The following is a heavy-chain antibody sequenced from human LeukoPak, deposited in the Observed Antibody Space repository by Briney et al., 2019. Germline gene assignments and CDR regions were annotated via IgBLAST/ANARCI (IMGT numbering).Heavy chain of an antibody. Sequence: SETLSLTCTVSGGSISSHYWSWIRQPPGKGLEWIGYIYYSGSTNYNPSLKSRVTISVDTSKNQFSLKLSSVTAADTAVYYCAAATGNSAPLDYYYYYMDVWGKGTTVTVSS. CDR1: GGSISSHY. CDR2: IYYSGST. V-gene: IGHV4-59*11. J-gene: IGHJ6*03. CDR3: AAATGNSAPLDYYYYYMDV. D-gene: IGHD4-23*01.